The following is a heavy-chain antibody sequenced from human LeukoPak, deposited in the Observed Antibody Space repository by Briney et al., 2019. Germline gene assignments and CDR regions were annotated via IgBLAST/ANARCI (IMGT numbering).Heavy chain of an antibody. Sequence: PGGSLRLSCAASGFTFDDYGMSWVRQAPGKGLEWVSGINRNGGSTGYADSVKGRFTISRDNAKNSLHLQMNSLRAEDTALYYCARVWGPSKSDDYYGMDVWGQGTTVTVSS. CDR1: GFTFDDYG. CDR3: ARVWGPSKSDDYYGMDV. CDR2: INRNGGST. D-gene: IGHD4-11*01. J-gene: IGHJ6*02. V-gene: IGHV3-20*04.